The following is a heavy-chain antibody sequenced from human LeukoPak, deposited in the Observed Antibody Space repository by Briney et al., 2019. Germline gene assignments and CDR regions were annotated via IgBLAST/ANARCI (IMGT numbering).Heavy chain of an antibody. J-gene: IGHJ4*02. D-gene: IGHD2-15*01. Sequence: PGGSLRLSCAASGFTFSSYAMSWVRQAPGKGLEWVAVISYDGSNKYYADSVKGRFTISRDNSKNTLYLQMNSLRAEDTAVYYCARDRMGSMTDYWGQGTLVTVSS. CDR2: ISYDGSNK. CDR1: GFTFSSYA. CDR3: ARDRMGSMTDY. V-gene: IGHV3-30*03.